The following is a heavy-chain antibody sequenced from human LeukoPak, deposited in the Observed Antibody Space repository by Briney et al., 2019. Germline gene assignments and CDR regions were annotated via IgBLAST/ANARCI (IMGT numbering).Heavy chain of an antibody. J-gene: IGHJ4*02. CDR1: GFTFNTYT. CDR2: ISGSGGST. V-gene: IGHV3-23*01. Sequence: PGGSLRLSCAASGFTFNTYTMNWVRQAPGKGLEWVSYISGSGGSTYYADSVKGRFTISRDNSKNMLYLQMNSLRAEDTAVYYCARDYDSSGYYYEATYYFDYWGQGTLVTVSS. D-gene: IGHD3-22*01. CDR3: ARDYDSSGYYYEATYYFDY.